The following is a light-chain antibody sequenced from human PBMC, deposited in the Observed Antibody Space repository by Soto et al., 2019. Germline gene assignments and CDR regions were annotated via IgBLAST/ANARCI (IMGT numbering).Light chain of an antibody. V-gene: IGKV3-20*01. CDR1: QSVSSSY. CDR3: QQYGSSPPEIT. Sequence: EILLTQSPGTLSLSPGERATLSCRASQSVSSSYLAWYQQKPGQAPRLLIYGASSRATGIPDRFSGSGSGTDFTLTISRLEPEDFAVYYCQQYGSSPPEITFGQGTRLEIK. CDR2: GAS. J-gene: IGKJ5*01.